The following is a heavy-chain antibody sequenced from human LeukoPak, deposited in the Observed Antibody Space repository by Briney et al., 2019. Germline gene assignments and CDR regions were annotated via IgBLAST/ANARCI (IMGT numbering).Heavy chain of an antibody. D-gene: IGHD3-22*01. Sequence: PGGSLRLSCAASGFIFSSYAMSWVRQAPGKGLEWVSGLTGSTGSTYSADSVKGRFTISRDNSKNTLYLQMNSLRAEDTAVYYCAKANNYYDSSGYDPYWGQGTLVTVSS. CDR2: LTGSTGST. V-gene: IGHV3-23*01. J-gene: IGHJ4*02. CDR3: AKANNYYDSSGYDPY. CDR1: GFIFSSYA.